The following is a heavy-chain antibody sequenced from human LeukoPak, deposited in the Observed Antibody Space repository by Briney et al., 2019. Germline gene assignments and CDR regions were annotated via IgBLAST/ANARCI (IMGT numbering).Heavy chain of an antibody. CDR1: GYTFTSYG. D-gene: IGHD3-10*02. V-gene: IGHV1-18*01. Sequence: VASVKVSCKASGYTFTSYGISWVRQAPGQGLEWIGWISAYNGNTNYAQKLQGRVTMTTDTSTSTAYMELRSLRSDDTAVYYCARCSGAYSNYYYYGMDVWGQGTTVTVSS. CDR3: ARCSGAYSNYYYYGMDV. J-gene: IGHJ6*02. CDR2: ISAYNGNT.